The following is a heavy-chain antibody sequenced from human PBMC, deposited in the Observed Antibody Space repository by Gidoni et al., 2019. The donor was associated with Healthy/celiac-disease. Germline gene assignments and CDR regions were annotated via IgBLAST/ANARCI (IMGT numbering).Heavy chain of an antibody. CDR3: ARVGYSSSWYVDY. V-gene: IGHV4-39*01. J-gene: IGHJ4*02. D-gene: IGHD6-13*01. Sequence: QLQLQESGPGLVKPSETLSLTCTVSGGSISSSSSYWGWIRQPPGKGLEWIGSIYYSGSTYYNPSLKSRVTISVDTSKNQFSLKLSSVTAADTAVYYCARVGYSSSWYVDYWGQGTLVTVSS. CDR2: IYYSGST. CDR1: GGSISSSSSY.